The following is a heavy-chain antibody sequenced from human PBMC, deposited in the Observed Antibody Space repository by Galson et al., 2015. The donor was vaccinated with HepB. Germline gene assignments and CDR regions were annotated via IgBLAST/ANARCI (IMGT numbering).Heavy chain of an antibody. CDR2: IYSGGST. J-gene: IGHJ3*02. V-gene: IGHV3-53*04. CDR3: ARDGGAAAAGHGGFDI. Sequence: SLRLSCAASGFTVSSNYMSWVRQAPGKGLEWVSVIYSGGSTYYADSVKGRFTISRHNSKNTLYLQMNSLRAEDTAVYYCARDGGAAAAGHGGFDIWGQGTMVTVSS. CDR1: GFTVSSNY. D-gene: IGHD6-13*01.